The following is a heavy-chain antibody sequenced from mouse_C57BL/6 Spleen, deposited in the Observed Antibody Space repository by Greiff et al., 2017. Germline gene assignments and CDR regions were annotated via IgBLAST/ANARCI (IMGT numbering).Heavy chain of an antibody. CDR3: ARGGRGDDDWYFDV. Sequence: VQLQQSGAELVRPGASVKLSCTASGFNIKDYYMHWVKQRPEQGLAWIGRIDPSDGDTEYAPKFPGKATLTVDKSSSTAYMLLSSLTSEDSAVYCCARGGRGDDDWYFDVWGTGTTVTVSS. V-gene: IGHV14-1*01. J-gene: IGHJ1*03. CDR2: IDPSDGDT. CDR1: GFNIKDYY. D-gene: IGHD2-2*01.